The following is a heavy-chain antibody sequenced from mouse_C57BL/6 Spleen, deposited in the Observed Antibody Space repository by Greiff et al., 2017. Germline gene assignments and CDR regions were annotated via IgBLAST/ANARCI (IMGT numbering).Heavy chain of an antibody. D-gene: IGHD1-1*01. CDR1: GFNIKDYY. Sequence: VQLQQSGAELVRPGASVKLSCTASGFNIKDYYMHWVKQRPEQGLEWIGRIDPEDGDTEYAPKFQGKATMTADTSSNTAYLQLSSLTSEDTAVYYWTTATVEEAYFDYWGQGTTLTVSS. CDR3: TTATVEEAYFDY. V-gene: IGHV14-1*01. CDR2: IDPEDGDT. J-gene: IGHJ2*01.